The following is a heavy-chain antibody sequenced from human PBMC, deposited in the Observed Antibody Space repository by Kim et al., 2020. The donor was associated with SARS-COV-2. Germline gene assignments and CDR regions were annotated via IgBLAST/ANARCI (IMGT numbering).Heavy chain of an antibody. CDR3: ARETQYSDPEE. Sequence: IYYADSVKGRFTISRDNAKNSLYLQMNSLRAEDTAVYYCARETQYSDPEEWGQGTLVTVSS. J-gene: IGHJ4*02. CDR2: I. V-gene: IGHV3-48*03. D-gene: IGHD2-21*01.